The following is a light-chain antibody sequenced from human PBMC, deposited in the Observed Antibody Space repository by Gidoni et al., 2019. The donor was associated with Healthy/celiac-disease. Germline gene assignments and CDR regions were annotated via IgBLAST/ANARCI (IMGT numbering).Light chain of an antibody. CDR3: QQYNSYSLT. CDR2: KAS. Sequence: DIQMTQSPSTLSASVGDRVTITCPASQSISSWLAWYQQKPGKAPKLLIYKASSLKSGVPSRFSGSGSGTEFTLTIRSLQPDDFATYYCQQYNSYSLTFGQGTRLEIK. V-gene: IGKV1-5*03. CDR1: QSISSW. J-gene: IGKJ5*01.